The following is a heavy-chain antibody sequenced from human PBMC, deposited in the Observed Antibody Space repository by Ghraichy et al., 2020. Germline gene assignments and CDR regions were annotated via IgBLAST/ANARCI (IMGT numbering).Heavy chain of an antibody. D-gene: IGHD6-13*01. J-gene: IGHJ5*02. V-gene: IGHV4-59*12. CDR3: VRDREYSSSWHGFDL. CDR2: MHSSGDA. CDR1: GGSFSSYY. Sequence: SETLSLTCTFSGGSFSSYYWSWVRLPPGKGLEWIAYMHSSGDAKYNPSLKSRLTISLDTSKNQFSLKLRSVSAADTAEYYCVRDREYSSSWHGFDLWGQGTLVTVSS.